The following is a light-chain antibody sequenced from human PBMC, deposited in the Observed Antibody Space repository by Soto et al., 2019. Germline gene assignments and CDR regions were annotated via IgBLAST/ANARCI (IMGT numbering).Light chain of an antibody. V-gene: IGKV3-11*01. CDR3: QQRSNPIT. Sequence: ELVLAQSPGTLSLSPGERATISCKTSQSSGSNFLAWYQQKPGQAPRLLIYASSNRATGIPARFSGSGSGTDFTLTISSLEPEDFAVYYCQQRSNPITFGQGTRLEIK. J-gene: IGKJ5*01. CDR2: ASS. CDR1: QSSGSNF.